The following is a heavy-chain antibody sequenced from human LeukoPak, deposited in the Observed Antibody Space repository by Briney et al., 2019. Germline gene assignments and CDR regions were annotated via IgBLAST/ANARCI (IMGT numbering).Heavy chain of an antibody. CDR1: GLTVSSNC. Sequence: GRSLRLSCAASGLTVSSNCISWVRHAPGEGLGWVSFTYSGGGTYYTNSVKGRFTISRDNSKNTLYLQMNSLRAEDTAVYYCAKDGGEYYDILTGYYPRLYYMDVWGKGTTVTISS. CDR2: TYSGGGT. V-gene: IGHV3-53*01. CDR3: AKDGGEYYDILTGYYPRLYYMDV. J-gene: IGHJ6*03. D-gene: IGHD3-9*01.